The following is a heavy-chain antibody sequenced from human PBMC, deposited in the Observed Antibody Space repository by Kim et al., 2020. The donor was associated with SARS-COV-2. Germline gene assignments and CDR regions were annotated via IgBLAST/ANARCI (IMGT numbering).Heavy chain of an antibody. Sequence: NNTNPSHKDRVTISVDTSKNQFSLKLTSVTASDTAVYYCARHRTGRDYFDSWGQGTLVTVSS. J-gene: IGHJ4*02. CDR3: ARHRTGRDYFDS. CDR2: N. V-gene: IGHV4-59*08.